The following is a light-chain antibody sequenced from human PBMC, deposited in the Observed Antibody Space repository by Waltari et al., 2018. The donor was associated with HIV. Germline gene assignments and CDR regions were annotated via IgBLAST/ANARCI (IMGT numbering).Light chain of an antibody. CDR3: AAWDGSVNYSPVV. Sequence: QSVLTQPPSVSGTPGQRVTISCSGSSSNIGSKTINWYQQLPGTATKLLIYNNNQRPSGVPDRFSGSKSGTSASLAISGLQSEDEADYYCAAWDGSVNYSPVVFGGGTKLTVL. V-gene: IGLV1-44*01. CDR2: NNN. CDR1: SSNIGSKT. J-gene: IGLJ2*01.